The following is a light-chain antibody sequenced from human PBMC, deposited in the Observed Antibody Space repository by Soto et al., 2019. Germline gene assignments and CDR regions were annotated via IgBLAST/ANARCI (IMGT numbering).Light chain of an antibody. CDR3: QQRSNWPPWT. CDR2: DAS. J-gene: IGKJ1*01. V-gene: IGKV3-11*01. Sequence: EIVLTQSPATLSLSPGERATLSCRASQSVSSYLAWYQQKPGQAPRLLIYDASNRATRIPARFSGSGSGTDFTLTISSLEPEDFAVYYGQQRSNWPPWTFGQGTKVEIK. CDR1: QSVSSY.